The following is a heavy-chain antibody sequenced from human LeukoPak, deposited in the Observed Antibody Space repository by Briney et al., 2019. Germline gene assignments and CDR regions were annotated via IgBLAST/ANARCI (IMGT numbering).Heavy chain of an antibody. CDR1: GFTFSGDL. V-gene: IGHV3-7*01. CDR3: MSGVGY. D-gene: IGHD3-10*01. CDR2: IKPDGSTT. J-gene: IGHJ4*02. Sequence: TGGSLRLSCAASGFTFSGDLMNWIRQAPGEGLDWLANIKPDGSTTYYVDSMKGRFTISRDNARNSAYLQMNSLRADDTAVYYCMSGVGYWGLGTLVTVSS.